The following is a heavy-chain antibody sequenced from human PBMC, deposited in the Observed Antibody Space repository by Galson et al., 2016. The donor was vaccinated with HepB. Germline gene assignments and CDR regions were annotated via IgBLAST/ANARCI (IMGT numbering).Heavy chain of an antibody. CDR2: ISGLGSNT. V-gene: IGHV3-23*01. CDR1: GFTFSDYA. D-gene: IGHD4-23*01. CDR3: AKDRNTVVTYGMDV. Sequence: SLRLSCAASGFTFSDYAMGWVRQAPGRGLEWVSGISGLGSNTYYADSVKGRVTISRDNSKNTLHLQMNSLRVEDTAVYYCAKDRNTVVTYGMDVWGQGTTVTVSS. J-gene: IGHJ6*02.